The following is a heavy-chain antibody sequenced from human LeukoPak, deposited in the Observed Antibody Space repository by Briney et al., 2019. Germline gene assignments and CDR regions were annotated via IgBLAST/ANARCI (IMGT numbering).Heavy chain of an antibody. Sequence: GGSLRLSCAASGFSFTTSWMHWVRQAPGKGLVWVSRINSDGSAANYADSVKGRFTISRDNTKNTLSLQTYSLRGEDTAVYYCAGDQKKNYYMNVWGKGTTVTVSS. CDR1: GFSFTTSW. V-gene: IGHV3-74*01. CDR2: INSDGSAA. CDR3: AGDQKKNYYMNV. J-gene: IGHJ6*03.